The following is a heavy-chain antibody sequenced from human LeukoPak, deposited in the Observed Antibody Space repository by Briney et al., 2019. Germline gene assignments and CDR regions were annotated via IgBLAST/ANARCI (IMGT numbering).Heavy chain of an antibody. CDR1: GFTFDDYG. V-gene: IGHV3-20*04. CDR2: INWDGGST. Sequence: GGSLRLSCAASGFTFDDYGMIWVRQAPGKGLEWVSSINWDGGSTGYADSAKGRFTISRDSAENSLYLQMNSLRAEDTALCYCARDNWDDGGLDYWGQGTLVTVSS. J-gene: IGHJ4*02. CDR3: ARDNWDDGGLDY. D-gene: IGHD1-1*01.